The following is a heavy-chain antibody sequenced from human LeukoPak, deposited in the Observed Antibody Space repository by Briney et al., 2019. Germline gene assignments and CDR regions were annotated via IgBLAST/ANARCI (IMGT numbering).Heavy chain of an antibody. CDR2: INHSGST. J-gene: IGHJ4*02. V-gene: IGHV4-34*01. D-gene: IGHD3-10*01. Sequence: ASETLSLTCAVYGGSFSGYYWSWIRQPPGKGLEWIGEINHSGSTNYNPSLKSRVTISVDTSKNQFSLKLSSVTAADTAVYYCARGRPTPYPGTYFDYWGQGTLVTVSS. CDR1: GGSFSGYY. CDR3: ARGRPTPYPGTYFDY.